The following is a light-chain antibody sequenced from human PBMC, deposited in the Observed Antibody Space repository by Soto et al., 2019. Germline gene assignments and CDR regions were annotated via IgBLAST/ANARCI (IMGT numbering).Light chain of an antibody. J-gene: IGKJ4*01. CDR2: SAS. Sequence: IQMTQSPSSLSASVGDRVTITCRASRRITTFLNWYQQRPGQVPKLLIYSASKLHTGVPSRLSGSGSGADFTLTISNVQLEDFATYYCQQSYSTPLTFGGGTTVDI. V-gene: IGKV1-39*01. CDR3: QQSYSTPLT. CDR1: RRITTF.